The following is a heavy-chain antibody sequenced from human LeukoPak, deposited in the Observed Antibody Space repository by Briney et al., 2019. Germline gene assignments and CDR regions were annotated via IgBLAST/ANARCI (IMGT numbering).Heavy chain of an antibody. CDR2: ITNSGSPI. CDR1: GFTFSSYI. V-gene: IGHV3-48*02. CDR3: ARGRTGSWYFAH. Sequence: GGSLRLSCAASGFTFSSYIMNWVRQAPGKGLEWISFITNSGSPIYYADSVRGRFTVSRDRAKNSLYLQMSSLRDEDTAVYYCARGRTGSWYFAHWGQGPLVTVSS. D-gene: IGHD6-13*01. J-gene: IGHJ4*02.